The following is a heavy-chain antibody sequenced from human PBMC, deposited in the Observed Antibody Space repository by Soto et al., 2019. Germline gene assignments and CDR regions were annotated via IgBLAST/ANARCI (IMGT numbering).Heavy chain of an antibody. CDR2: INHSGST. V-gene: IGHV4-34*01. CDR3: ARDSPYFCGGDCYLLGGMDV. J-gene: IGHJ6*02. D-gene: IGHD2-21*02. CDR1: GGSFSGYY. Sequence: SETLSLTCAVYGGSFSGYYWSWIRQPPGKGLEWIGEINHSGSTNYNPSLKSRVTISVDTSKNQFSLKLSSVTAADTAVYYCARDSPYFCGGDCYLLGGMDVWGQGTTVTVSS.